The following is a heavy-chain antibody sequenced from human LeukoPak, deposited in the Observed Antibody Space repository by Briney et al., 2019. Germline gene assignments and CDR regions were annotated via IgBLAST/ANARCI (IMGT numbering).Heavy chain of an antibody. J-gene: IGHJ4*02. Sequence: AGGSLRLSCTTSGFPFRDFSMTWVRQAPGQGLEWISTTDSGGTSTYYAESVKGRFTISRDSSKDALYLQMSSLRVEDTAIYYCAKQSYARSLGEGGPGTLVTVSS. CDR2: TDSGGTST. CDR3: AKQSYARSLGE. CDR1: GFPFRDFS. D-gene: IGHD2-8*01. V-gene: IGHV3-23*01.